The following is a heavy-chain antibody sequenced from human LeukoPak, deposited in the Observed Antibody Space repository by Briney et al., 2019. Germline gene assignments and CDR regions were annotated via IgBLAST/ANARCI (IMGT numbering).Heavy chain of an antibody. CDR2: IYHSGST. J-gene: IGHJ4*02. CDR3: ARGMGDSSSWYPFDY. D-gene: IGHD6-13*01. CDR1: GVSISSSNW. Sequence: SGTLSLTCAVSGVSISSSNWWTWVRQPPGKGLEWIGEIYHSGSTNYNPSLKSRVTISVDKSKNQFSLKLSSVTAADTAVYYCARGMGDSSSWYPFDYWGQGTLVTVSS. V-gene: IGHV4-4*02.